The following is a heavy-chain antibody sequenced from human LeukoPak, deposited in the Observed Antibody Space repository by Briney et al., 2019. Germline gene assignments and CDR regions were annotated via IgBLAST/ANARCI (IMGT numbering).Heavy chain of an antibody. J-gene: IGHJ4*02. Sequence: GGSLRLSCAASGFTFSRYWMNWVRQAPGKGLEWVANINQDGSEKNHVASVKGRFTISRDNAKNSLYLQMNNLRAEDTAVYYCARDRAMDDYWGQGTLVTVSS. V-gene: IGHV3-7*01. CDR1: GFTFSRYW. CDR3: ARDRAMDDY. CDR2: INQDGSEK. D-gene: IGHD5-18*01.